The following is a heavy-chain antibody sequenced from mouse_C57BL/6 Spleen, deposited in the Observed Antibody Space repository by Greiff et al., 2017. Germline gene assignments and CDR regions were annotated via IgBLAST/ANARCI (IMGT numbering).Heavy chain of an antibody. Sequence: VQLQQSGAELVRPGTSVKVSCKASGYAFTNYLIEWVKQRPGQGLEWIGVINPGSGGTNYNEKIKGKATLTADKYSSTAYMQLSSLTYEDSAVYFCARGEVTTGVCCDYWGQGTTLTVSS. CDR2: INPGSGGT. J-gene: IGHJ2*01. CDR3: ARGEVTTGVCCDY. V-gene: IGHV1-54*01. D-gene: IGHD2-2*01. CDR1: GYAFTNYL.